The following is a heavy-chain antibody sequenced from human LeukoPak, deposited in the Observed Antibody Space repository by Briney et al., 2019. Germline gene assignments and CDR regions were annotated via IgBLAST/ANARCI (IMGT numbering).Heavy chain of an antibody. V-gene: IGHV4-59*01. D-gene: IGHD3-3*01. CDR2: IYHSGST. CDR3: AREWGGYYPYYFDY. J-gene: IGHJ4*02. CDR1: GGSITSLY. Sequence: PSETLSLTCTVSGGSITSLYWSWVRQPPGKGLEWIGYIYHSGSTNYNPSLKSRLTISVDTSKNQFSLKLSSVTAADTAVYYCAREWGGYYPYYFDYWGQGTLVTVSS.